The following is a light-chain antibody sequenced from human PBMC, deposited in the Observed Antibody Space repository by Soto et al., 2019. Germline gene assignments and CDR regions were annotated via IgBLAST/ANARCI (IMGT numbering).Light chain of an antibody. Sequence: EIVMTQSPATLSVSPGERATLSCRASQPVSSNLAWYRQKPGQAPTLVIYRASTRATGIPARFSGSGSGTEFTLTISSPQSEDFAVYYCQQYNYCPYTFGQGTKLEIK. CDR1: QPVSSN. CDR3: QQYNYCPYT. V-gene: IGKV3-15*01. J-gene: IGKJ2*01. CDR2: RAS.